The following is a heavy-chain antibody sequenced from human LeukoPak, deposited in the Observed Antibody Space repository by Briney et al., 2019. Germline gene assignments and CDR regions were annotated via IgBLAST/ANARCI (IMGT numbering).Heavy chain of an antibody. CDR1: GLTFDDYG. CDR3: ARGRDWGVTNFDY. V-gene: IGHV3-20*04. J-gene: IGHJ4*02. CDR2: INWNGGSI. Sequence: GGSLRLSCAASGLTFDDYGMTWVRQGPGKGLEWVSGINWNGGSIGYADSVKGRFTISRDNAKNSLYLQMNSLRAEDTALYYCARGRDWGVTNFDYWGQGILVTVSS. D-gene: IGHD7-27*01.